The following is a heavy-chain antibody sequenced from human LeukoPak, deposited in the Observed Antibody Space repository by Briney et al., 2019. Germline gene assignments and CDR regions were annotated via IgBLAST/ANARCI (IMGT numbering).Heavy chain of an antibody. J-gene: IGHJ3*02. Sequence: GSSVKVSCKASGGTFSSYAIGWVRQAPGQGLEWMGRIIPILGIANYAQKFQGRVTITADKSTSTAYMELSSLRSEDTAVYYCARSLGYGAFDIWGQGTMVTVSS. CDR3: ARSLGYGAFDI. D-gene: IGHD5-12*01. CDR1: GGTFSSYA. V-gene: IGHV1-69*04. CDR2: IIPILGIA.